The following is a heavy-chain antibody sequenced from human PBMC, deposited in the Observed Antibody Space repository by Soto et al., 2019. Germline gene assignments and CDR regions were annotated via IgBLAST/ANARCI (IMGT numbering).Heavy chain of an antibody. Sequence: GGSLRLSCSASGFTFSSYDMHWVRQAPGKGLEYVSGIRNNGGSTYYADSVKGRFAISRDNSKNTLYLQMSGLRVEDTALYYCVKDLGYCNDGSCYAFDSWGQGTMVTVSS. CDR2: IRNNGGST. D-gene: IGHD2-15*01. V-gene: IGHV3-64D*08. CDR3: VKDLGYCNDGSCYAFDS. J-gene: IGHJ4*02. CDR1: GFTFSSYD.